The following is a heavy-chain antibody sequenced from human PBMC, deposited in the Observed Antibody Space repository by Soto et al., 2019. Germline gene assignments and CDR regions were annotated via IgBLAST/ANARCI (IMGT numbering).Heavy chain of an antibody. V-gene: IGHV4-39*01. CDR2: IYYSGST. J-gene: IGHJ6*02. CDR1: GGSISSSSYY. D-gene: IGHD6-13*01. Sequence: SETLSLTCTVSGGSISSSSYYWGWIRQPPGKGLEWIGSIYYSGSTYYNQSLKSRVTKSVDTSKNKFSLKLISVTAADTAVYYCARVPQLYYYGMDVWGQGTTVT. CDR3: ARVPQLYYYGMDV.